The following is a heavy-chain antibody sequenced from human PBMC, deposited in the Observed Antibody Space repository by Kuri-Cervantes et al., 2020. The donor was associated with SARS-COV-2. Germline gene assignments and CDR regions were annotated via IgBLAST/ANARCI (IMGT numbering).Heavy chain of an antibody. J-gene: IGHJ4*02. CDR2: IYYTGSA. D-gene: IGHD3-10*01. CDR1: GGSISSYY. CDR3: ARVGRARGVNSFDY. V-gene: IGHV4-59*01. Sequence: SETLSLTCTVSGGSISSYYWNWIRQPPGKGLEWIAYIYYTGSANYNPSLKSRVTISVDTSKNQFSLKLSSVTAADTAVYYCARVGRARGVNSFDYWGQGTLVTVSS.